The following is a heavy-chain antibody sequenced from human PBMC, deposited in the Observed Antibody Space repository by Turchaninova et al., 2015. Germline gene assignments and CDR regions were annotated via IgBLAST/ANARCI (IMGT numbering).Heavy chain of an antibody. D-gene: IGHD2-15*01. CDR2: IFYSGST. CDR3: ARGRIPKEYYNLDV. J-gene: IGHJ6*03. V-gene: IGHV4-59*01. CDR1: IGSNY. Sequence: IGSNYWTWMRQPPGKGLEWIGYIFYSGSTNYNPSLKSRITMSVETSKNRFSLRLTSVTAADTAVYYCARGRIPKEYYNLDVWGKGTTVTVSS.